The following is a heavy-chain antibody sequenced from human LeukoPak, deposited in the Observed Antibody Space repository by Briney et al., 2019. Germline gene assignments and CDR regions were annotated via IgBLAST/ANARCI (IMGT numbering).Heavy chain of an antibody. CDR2: MNPNSGNT. CDR3: ARDHRALTIAAADLYSFDY. CDR1: GYTFTSYD. D-gene: IGHD6-13*01. Sequence: EASVKVSCKASGYTFTSYDINWVRQATGQGIEWMGWMNPNSGNTGYAQKFQGRVTMTRNTSISTAYMELSSLRSEDTAVYYCARDHRALTIAAADLYSFDYWGQGTLVTVSS. V-gene: IGHV1-8*01. J-gene: IGHJ4*02.